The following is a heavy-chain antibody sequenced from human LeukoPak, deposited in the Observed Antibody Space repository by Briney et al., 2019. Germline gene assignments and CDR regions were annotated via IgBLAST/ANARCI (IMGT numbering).Heavy chain of an antibody. V-gene: IGHV3-7*01. J-gene: IGHJ4*02. CDR1: GFTFSSYS. CDR3: ARDQTPFV. CDR2: IKHDGSER. Sequence: GGSLRLSCAASGFTFSSYSMNWVRQAPGKGLERVAHIKHDGSERYYVDSVKGRFTISRDNAENSLSLQMNNLRADDTTVYYCARDQTPFVWGQGILVTVSS.